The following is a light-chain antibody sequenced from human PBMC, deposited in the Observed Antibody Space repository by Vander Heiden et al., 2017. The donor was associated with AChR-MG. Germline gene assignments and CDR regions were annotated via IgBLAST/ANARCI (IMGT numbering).Light chain of an antibody. CDR1: NIGSKS. V-gene: IGLV3-21*04. J-gene: IGLJ1*01. CDR2: YDS. CDR3: QVWDSSSDHV. Sequence: SYVLTQPPSVSVAPGKTARITCGGNNIGSKSVQWYQQKPGQAPVLVIYYDSDRPSGIPERFSGSNSGNTATLTISRVEAGDEADYYCQVWDSSSDHVFGTGTKVTVL.